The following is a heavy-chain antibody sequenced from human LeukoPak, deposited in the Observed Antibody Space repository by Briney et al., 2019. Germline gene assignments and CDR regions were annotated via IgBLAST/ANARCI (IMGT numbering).Heavy chain of an antibody. CDR1: GFTFSSYA. V-gene: IGHV3-23*01. D-gene: IGHD4-17*01. CDR2: ISGSGGST. J-gene: IGHJ4*02. Sequence: GGSLRLSCAASGFTFSSYAMSWVRQAPGKGLEWVSAISGSGGSTYYADSVKGRFTISRDNSKNTLYLQMNSLRAEDTAVYYCAKGPYHLGDYESFYWGQGTLVTVSS. CDR3: AKGPYHLGDYESFY.